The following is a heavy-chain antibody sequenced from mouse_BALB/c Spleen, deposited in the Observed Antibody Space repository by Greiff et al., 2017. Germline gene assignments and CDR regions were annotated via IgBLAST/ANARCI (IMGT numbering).Heavy chain of an antibody. Sequence: EVKLMESGAELVKPGASVKLSCTASGFNIKDTYMHWVKQRPEQGLEWIGRIDPANGNTKYDPKFQGKATITADTSSNTAYLQLSSLTSEDTAVYYCATYDYDGGAFAYWGQGTLVTVSA. D-gene: IGHD2-4*01. CDR2: IDPANGNT. CDR3: ATYDYDGGAFAY. J-gene: IGHJ3*01. V-gene: IGHV14-3*02. CDR1: GFNIKDTY.